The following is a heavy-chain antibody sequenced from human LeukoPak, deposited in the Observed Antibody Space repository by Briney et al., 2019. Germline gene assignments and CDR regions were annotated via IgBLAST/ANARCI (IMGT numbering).Heavy chain of an antibody. J-gene: IGHJ6*02. D-gene: IGHD5-24*01. Sequence: SETLSLTCTVSGGSISSYYWSWIRQPPRKGLEWIGYIYYSGSTNYNPSLKSRVTISVDTSKNQFSLKLSSVTAEDTAVYYCAKERGYTLKGYYGMDVWGQGTTVTVSS. V-gene: IGHV4-59*01. CDR2: IYYSGST. CDR3: AKERGYTLKGYYGMDV. CDR1: GGSISSYY.